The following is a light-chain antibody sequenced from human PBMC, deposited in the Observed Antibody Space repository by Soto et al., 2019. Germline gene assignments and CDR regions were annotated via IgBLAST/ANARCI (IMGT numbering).Light chain of an antibody. CDR2: DAS. CDR1: QSVDIY. CDR3: QQRKYWPPLT. J-gene: IGKJ4*01. V-gene: IGKV3-11*01. Sequence: EVVVTQSPVTLALSPGERATLSCMTSQSVDIYVAWYQQKPGQAPRLLIYDASNRAPGIPARFSGSGSGTDFPLTISSLEPEDFVVYYCQQRKYWPPLTFGGGTKVEIK.